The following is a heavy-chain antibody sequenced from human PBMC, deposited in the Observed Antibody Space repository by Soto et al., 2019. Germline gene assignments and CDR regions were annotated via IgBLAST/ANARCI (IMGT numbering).Heavy chain of an antibody. V-gene: IGHV4-30-4*08. J-gene: IGHJ4*02. CDR1: GGSSGGGGGC. CDR3: ASGTYYFRCSVYHHY. CDR2: IYCSVST. D-gene: IGHD3-22*01. Sequence: WLTLSVTWGVAGGSSGGGGGCWSCLDQGPGKGREGIGYIYCSVSTYYNPSLKSRVTISVDTSKTQFSLKLSSATAADTAVYYFASGTYYFRCSVYHHYPGQRILVTV.